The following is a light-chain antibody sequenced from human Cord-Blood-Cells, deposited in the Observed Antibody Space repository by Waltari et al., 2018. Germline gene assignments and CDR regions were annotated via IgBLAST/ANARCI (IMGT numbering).Light chain of an antibody. CDR3: CSYAGSYTWV. CDR1: SSDVGGYNY. J-gene: IGLJ3*02. Sequence: QSALTQPRSVSGSPGQSVTISCTGTSSDVGGYNYVSWYQQHPGKAPKLMIYDVIKRPDGVPVRFSGSKSGNTASLTISGLQAEDEADYYCCSYAGSYTWVFGGGTKLTVL. V-gene: IGLV2-11*01. CDR2: DVI.